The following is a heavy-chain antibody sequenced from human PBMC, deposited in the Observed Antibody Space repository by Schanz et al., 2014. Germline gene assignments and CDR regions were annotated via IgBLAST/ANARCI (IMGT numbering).Heavy chain of an antibody. J-gene: IGHJ6*02. V-gene: IGHV3-48*01. CDR3: AKGMGYCSGGTCYDYYYYGLDV. D-gene: IGHD2-15*01. CDR2: IDGKSTTV. CDR1: GFAFSSYS. Sequence: EVQLVESGGGLVQPGGSLRLSCTASGFAFSSYSMNWVRQAPGKGLEWVSYIDGKSTTVYYADSVKGRFTVSRDNSKNTVYLQMNRLRAEDTAVYYCAKGMGYCSGGTCYDYYYYGLDVWGQGTTVTVSS.